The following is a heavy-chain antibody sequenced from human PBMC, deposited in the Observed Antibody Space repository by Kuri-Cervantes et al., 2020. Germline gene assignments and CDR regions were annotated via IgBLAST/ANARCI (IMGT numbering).Heavy chain of an antibody. CDR1: GFPFSSYS. Sequence: GGSLRPSCAASGFPFSSYSMNWVRQAPGKGLEWVSYISSSSSTIYYADSVKGRFTISRDNAKNSLYLQMNSLRAEDTAVYYCARDPFRYCSGGSCYLHYFDYWGQGTLVTVSS. D-gene: IGHD2-15*01. CDR2: ISSSSSTI. J-gene: IGHJ4*02. CDR3: ARDPFRYCSGGSCYLHYFDY. V-gene: IGHV3-48*01.